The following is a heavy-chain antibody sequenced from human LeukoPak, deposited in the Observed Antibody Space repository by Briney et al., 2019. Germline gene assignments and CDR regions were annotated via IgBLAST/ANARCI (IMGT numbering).Heavy chain of an antibody. CDR3: AREYCSSTSCYYFDY. Sequence: SQTLSLTCTVSGGSISSGGYYWSWIRQHPGKGLEWIGYIYYSGSTYYNPSLKSRVTISVDTSKNQFSLKLSSVTAADTAVYYCAREYCSSTSCYYFDYWGQGALVTVSS. V-gene: IGHV4-31*03. J-gene: IGHJ4*02. D-gene: IGHD2-2*01. CDR1: GGSISSGGYY. CDR2: IYYSGST.